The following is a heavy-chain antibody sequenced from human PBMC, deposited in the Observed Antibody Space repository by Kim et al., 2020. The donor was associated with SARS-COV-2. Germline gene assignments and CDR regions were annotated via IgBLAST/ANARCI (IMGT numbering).Heavy chain of an antibody. CDR2: ISWNSGSI. D-gene: IGHD6-13*01. J-gene: IGHJ6*02. V-gene: IGHV3-9*01. Sequence: GGSLRLSCAASGFTFDDYAMHWVRQAPGKGLEWVSGISWNSGSIGYADSVKGRFTISRDNAKNSLYLQMNSLRAEDTALYYCAKEEGSSSWSFGMDVWG. CDR1: GFTFDDYA. CDR3: AKEEGSSSWSFGMDV.